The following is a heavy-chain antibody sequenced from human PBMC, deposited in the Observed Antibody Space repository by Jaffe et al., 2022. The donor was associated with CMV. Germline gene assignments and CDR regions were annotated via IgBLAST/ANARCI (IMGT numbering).Heavy chain of an antibody. CDR2: ISGSGGST. J-gene: IGHJ4*02. D-gene: IGHD6-19*01. CDR1: GFTFTNFA. CDR3: AKGAGYNTGWHALPDY. Sequence: FQLLESGGGLVQPGGSLRLSCAASGFTFTNFAMSWVRQAPGKGLEWVSGISGSGGSTYYADSVKGRFTISRDNSKNTLYMQMNGLRAEDTAVYYCAKGAGYNTGWHALPDYWGQGTLVTVSS. V-gene: IGHV3-23*01.